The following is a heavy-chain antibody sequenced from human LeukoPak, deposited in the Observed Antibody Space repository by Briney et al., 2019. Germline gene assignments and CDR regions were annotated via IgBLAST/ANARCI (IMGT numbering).Heavy chain of an antibody. CDR2: INWNGGST. CDR1: GFTFDDYG. Sequence: GGSLRLSCAASGFTFDDYGMSWVRQAPGKGREWVSGINWNGGSTGYADSVKGRFPISRDNAKNSLYLQMNSLRAEDTALYYCARASYDSSGYHYYFDYWGQGTLVTVSS. D-gene: IGHD3-22*01. V-gene: IGHV3-20*04. J-gene: IGHJ4*02. CDR3: ARASYDSSGYHYYFDY.